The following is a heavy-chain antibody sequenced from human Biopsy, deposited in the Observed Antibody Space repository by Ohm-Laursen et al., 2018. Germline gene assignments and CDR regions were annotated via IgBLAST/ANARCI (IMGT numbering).Heavy chain of an antibody. J-gene: IGHJ4*01. CDR3: GRSYGIMAAPVHL. CDR1: GFPFTGFS. Sequence: SLRLSCTASGFPFTGFSMDWVRQAPGKGLEWVANIKQDGSEKNYVASVKGRFTISRDDAKGSLYLQMTNLRAEDTAVYYCGRSYGIMAAPVHLWGQGTLVTVSS. CDR2: IKQDGSEK. D-gene: IGHD3-16*01. V-gene: IGHV3-7*03.